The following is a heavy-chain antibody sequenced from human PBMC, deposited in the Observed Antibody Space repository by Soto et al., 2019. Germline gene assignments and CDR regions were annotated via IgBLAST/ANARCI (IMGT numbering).Heavy chain of an antibody. CDR2: IDTVDDA. Sequence: EVQLVESGGGLVQPGGSLRLSCAASGFTFSNYDMHWVRQTSGKGLEWVAGIDTVDDAYYRDSVKGRFSISRENAKNSFYLQMNSLRAEDTAVYYCISGGLYICGQGTLVTVSS. D-gene: IGHD3-16*01. CDR1: GFTFSNYD. V-gene: IGHV3-13*01. J-gene: IGHJ4*02. CDR3: ISGGLYI.